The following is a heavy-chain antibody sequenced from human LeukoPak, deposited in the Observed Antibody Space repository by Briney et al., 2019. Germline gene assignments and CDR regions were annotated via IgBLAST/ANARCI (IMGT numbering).Heavy chain of an antibody. J-gene: IGHJ4*02. D-gene: IGHD3-22*01. Sequence: GESLKISCKGSGYSFTSYWIGWVRQMPGKGLEWMGIIYPGDSDTRYSPSFQGQVTISADKSISTAYLQWSSLKASDTAMYYFARGPYYYDSSGYLPDYGGKGPLVTVP. CDR1: GYSFTSYW. CDR2: IYPGDSDT. V-gene: IGHV5-51*01. CDR3: ARGPYYYDSSGYLPDY.